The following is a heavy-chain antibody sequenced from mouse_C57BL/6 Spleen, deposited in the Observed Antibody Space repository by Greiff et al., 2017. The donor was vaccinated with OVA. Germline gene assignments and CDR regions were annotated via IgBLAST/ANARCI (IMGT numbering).Heavy chain of an antibody. Sequence: EVQLQQSGTVLARPGASVKMSCKTSGYTFTSYWMHWVKQRPGQGLEWIGAIYPGNSDTSYNQKFKGKAKLTAVTSASTAYMELSSLTNEDSAVYYCTRSYGSRDYYAMDYWGQGTSVTVSS. CDR1: GYTFTSYW. D-gene: IGHD1-1*01. V-gene: IGHV1-5*01. J-gene: IGHJ4*01. CDR2: IYPGNSDT. CDR3: TRSYGSRDYYAMDY.